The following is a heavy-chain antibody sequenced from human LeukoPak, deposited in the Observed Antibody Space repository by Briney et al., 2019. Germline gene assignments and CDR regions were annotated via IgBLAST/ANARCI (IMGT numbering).Heavy chain of an antibody. D-gene: IGHD3-9*01. Sequence: PSETLSLTCAVYGGSFSGYYWSWIRQPPGKGLEWIGEINHSGSTNYNPSLKSRVTISVDTSKNQFSLKLSSVTAADTAVYYCARESLYYDILTGPPYYYMDVWGKGTTVTVSS. J-gene: IGHJ6*03. CDR2: INHSGST. CDR3: ARESLYYDILTGPPYYYMDV. CDR1: GGSFSGYY. V-gene: IGHV4-34*01.